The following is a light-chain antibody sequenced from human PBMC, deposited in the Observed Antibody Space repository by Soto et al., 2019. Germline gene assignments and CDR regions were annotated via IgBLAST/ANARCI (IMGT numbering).Light chain of an antibody. V-gene: IGKV3-15*01. CDR1: ESVSSN. J-gene: IGKJ4*01. Sequence: EIVMTQSPATLSVSPGERATLSCRASESVSSNLAWYQQKPGQAPRLLIYGASTRATGIPARFSGSGSGTEFTLTISSLQSEDFAVYYCQQYNYWPPALTFGGGTKVDIK. CDR2: GAS. CDR3: QQYNYWPPALT.